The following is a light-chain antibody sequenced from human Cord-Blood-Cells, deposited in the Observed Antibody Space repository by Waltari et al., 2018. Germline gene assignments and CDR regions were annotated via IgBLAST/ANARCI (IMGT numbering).Light chain of an antibody. CDR1: SSDVGSSNL. Sequence: QSALTQPASVSGSPGQSLTISCTGTSSDVGSSNLVSRYQPHPGKAPKLMIYEGSKRPSGVSNRFSGSKSGNTASLTIAGLQAEDEADYYCCSYAGSSTWVFGGGTKLTVL. J-gene: IGLJ3*02. CDR3: CSYAGSSTWV. CDR2: EGS. V-gene: IGLV2-23*01.